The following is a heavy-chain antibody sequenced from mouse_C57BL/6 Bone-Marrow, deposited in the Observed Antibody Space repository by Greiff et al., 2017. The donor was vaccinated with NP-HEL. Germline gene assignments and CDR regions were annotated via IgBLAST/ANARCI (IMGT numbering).Heavy chain of an antibody. Sequence: QVQLQQPGAELVKPGASVKLSCKASGYTFPSYWMHWVKQRPGQGLEWIGMIHPNSGSTNYNEKFKSKATLTVDKSSSTAYMQLSSLTSEDSAVYYCARRVIYYDYVVWYFDVGGTGTTVTVTS. CDR1: GYTFPSYW. J-gene: IGHJ1*03. V-gene: IGHV1-64*01. CDR2: IHPNSGST. CDR3: ARRVIYYDYVVWYFDV. D-gene: IGHD2-4*01.